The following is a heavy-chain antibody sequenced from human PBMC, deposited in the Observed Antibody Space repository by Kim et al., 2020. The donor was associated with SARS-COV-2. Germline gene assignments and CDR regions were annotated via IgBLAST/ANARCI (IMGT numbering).Heavy chain of an antibody. CDR2: VSDSGART. J-gene: IGHJ4*02. Sequence: GGSLRLSCAASGFSFSTYAVTWVRQAPGKGLEWVSSVSDSGARTWYADSVKGRFTISRDNSKNTLYLQMNSLTAEDTAVYYCAKVQIPSRLNYFDFWGQG. D-gene: IGHD6-6*01. CDR1: GFSFSTYA. CDR3: AKVQIPSRLNYFDF. V-gene: IGHV3-23*01.